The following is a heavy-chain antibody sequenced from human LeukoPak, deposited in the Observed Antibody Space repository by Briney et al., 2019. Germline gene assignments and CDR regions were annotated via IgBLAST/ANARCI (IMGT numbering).Heavy chain of an antibody. V-gene: IGHV1-69*13. CDR1: GGTFSSYA. CDR2: IIPIFGTA. J-gene: IGHJ3*02. CDR3: ARPVTKYYDSSGPHDAFDI. Sequence: GASVKVSCKASGGTFSSYAISWVRQAPGQGLEWMGGIIPIFGTANYAQKFQGRVTITADESTSTAYMELSSLRSEDTAVYYCARPVTKYYDSSGPHDAFDIWGQGTMVTVSS. D-gene: IGHD3-22*01.